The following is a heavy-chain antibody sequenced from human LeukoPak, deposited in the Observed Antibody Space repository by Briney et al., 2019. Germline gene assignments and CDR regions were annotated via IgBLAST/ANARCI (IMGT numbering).Heavy chain of an antibody. J-gene: IGHJ4*02. Sequence: SETLSLTCTVSGGSISSYYWRWIRQPPGKGLEGIGYIYYSGSNNYNPSLKSRVTISVDTSKNQFSLKLSSVTAADTAVYYCARELASGSYSPFDYWGQGTLVTVSS. CDR3: ARELASGSYSPFDY. V-gene: IGHV4-59*01. CDR2: IYYSGSN. D-gene: IGHD3-10*01. CDR1: GGSISSYY.